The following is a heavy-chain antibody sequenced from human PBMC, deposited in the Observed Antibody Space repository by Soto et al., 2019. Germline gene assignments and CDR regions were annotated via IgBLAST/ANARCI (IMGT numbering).Heavy chain of an antibody. D-gene: IGHD6-19*01. J-gene: IGHJ4*02. Sequence: GGSLRLSCAASGFTFRSYIMNWVRQAPGKGLEWVSYISSSSSTIYYADSVKGRFTISRDNAKNSLYLQMNSLRAEDTAVYYCARDLTLGSVPFDYWGQGTLVTVSS. CDR1: GFTFRSYI. CDR2: ISSSSSTI. CDR3: ARDLTLGSVPFDY. V-gene: IGHV3-48*01.